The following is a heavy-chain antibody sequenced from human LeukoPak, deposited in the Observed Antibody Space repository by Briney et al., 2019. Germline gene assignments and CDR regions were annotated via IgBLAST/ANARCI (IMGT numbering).Heavy chain of an antibody. CDR1: GFTFSSYS. J-gene: IGHJ4*02. V-gene: IGHV3-21*01. CDR2: ISSSSSYI. Sequence: GGSLRLSCAGSGFTFSSYSMNWVRQAPGKGLEWVSSISSSSSYIYYADSVKGRFTISRDNAKNSLYLQMNSLRAEDTAVYYCARYDSSGYRVYYFDYWGQGTLVTVSS. CDR3: ARYDSSGYRVYYFDY. D-gene: IGHD3-22*01.